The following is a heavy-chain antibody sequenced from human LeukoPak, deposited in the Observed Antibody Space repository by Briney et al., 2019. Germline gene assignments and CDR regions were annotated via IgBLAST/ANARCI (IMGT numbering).Heavy chain of an antibody. D-gene: IGHD5-18*01. CDR3: AKAGEQQWLRMHFDN. CDR1: AFTFSNYA. CDR2: ISGSGDGT. J-gene: IGHJ4*02. Sequence: SGGPLRLSCAASAFTFSNYAMNWVRQAPGKGLEWVSVISGSGDGTYYADSVKGRFTISRDNSKNTLYLQMKSLRAEDTAVYYCAKAGEQQWLRMHFDNWGQGTLVTVSS. V-gene: IGHV3-23*01.